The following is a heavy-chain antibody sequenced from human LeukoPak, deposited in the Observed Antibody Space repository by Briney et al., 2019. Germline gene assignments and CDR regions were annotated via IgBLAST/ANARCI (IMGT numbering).Heavy chain of an antibody. CDR3: ARSGYSYGPNVFDY. D-gene: IGHD5-18*01. CDR1: GGSISSYY. J-gene: IGHJ4*02. V-gene: IGHV4-59*01. CDR2: IYYSGST. Sequence: SETLSLTCTVSGGSISSYYWSWLRQPPGKGLEWIGYIYYSGSTNYNPSLKSRVTISVDTSKNQFSLKLSSVTAADTAVYYCARSGYSYGPNVFDYWGQGTLVTVSS.